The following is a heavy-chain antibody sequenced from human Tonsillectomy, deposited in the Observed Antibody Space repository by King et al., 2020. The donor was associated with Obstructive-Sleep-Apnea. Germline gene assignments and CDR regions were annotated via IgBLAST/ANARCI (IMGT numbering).Heavy chain of an antibody. J-gene: IGHJ4*02. Sequence: QLVQSGGGLVKPGGSLRLSCAASGFTFRDYYMSWIRQTPGKGLEWVSYISSSGSTIYYADSVKGRFTISRDNAKNSLYLQMNSLRAEDTAVYYCARGDYDLLSKVFDYWGPGTLVTVSS. CDR2: ISSSGSTI. V-gene: IGHV3-11*01. CDR1: GFTFRDYY. D-gene: IGHD3-9*01. CDR3: ARGDYDLLSKVFDY.